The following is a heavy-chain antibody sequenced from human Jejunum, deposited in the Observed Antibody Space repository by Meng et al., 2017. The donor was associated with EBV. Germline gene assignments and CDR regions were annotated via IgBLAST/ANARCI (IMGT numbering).Heavy chain of an antibody. Sequence: EVKLIQSGAEVKKPGATVKISCKVSGYIFSDYYIHWVRQAPGEGLEWMGLVDPQDDETLYAEKFQGRVTITADTSPDTAYMELSSLRSEDTAIYYCALVLRARFNYFDPWGQGTLVTVFS. J-gene: IGHJ5*02. D-gene: IGHD4/OR15-4a*01. V-gene: IGHV1-69-2*01. CDR2: VDPQDDET. CDR3: ALVLRARFNYFDP. CDR1: GYIFSDYY.